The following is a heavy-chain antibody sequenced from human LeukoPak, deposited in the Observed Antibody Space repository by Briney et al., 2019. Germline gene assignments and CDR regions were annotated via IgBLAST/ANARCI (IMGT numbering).Heavy chain of an antibody. CDR3: ATDVVAAPSRFDY. V-gene: IGHV3-23*01. CDR2: IRGSGGST. CDR1: GFTFSSYA. Sequence: GGSLRLSCAASGFTFSSYAMSWVRQAPGKGLEWVSGIRGSGGSTYYADSVKGRFTISRDNSKNTMYLQMNSLRAEDTAVYYCATDVVAAPSRFDYWGQGTLVTVSS. D-gene: IGHD1-26*01. J-gene: IGHJ4*02.